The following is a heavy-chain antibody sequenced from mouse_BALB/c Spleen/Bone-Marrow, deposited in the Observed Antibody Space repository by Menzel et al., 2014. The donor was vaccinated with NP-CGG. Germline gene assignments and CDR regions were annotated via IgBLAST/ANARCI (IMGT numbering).Heavy chain of an antibody. D-gene: IGHD2-3*01. V-gene: IGHV1S22*01. J-gene: IGHJ4*01. CDR3: TRGYYPYYYAMDY. Sequence: GSELVRPGASVKLSCKASGYTFTSYWMHWVKQRHGQGLEWIGNIYPGSGSTNYDEKFKGKGTLTVDTSSSTAYMHLSSLTSEDSAVYYCTRGYYPYYYAMDYWGQGTSVTVSS. CDR1: GYTFTSYW. CDR2: IYPGSGST.